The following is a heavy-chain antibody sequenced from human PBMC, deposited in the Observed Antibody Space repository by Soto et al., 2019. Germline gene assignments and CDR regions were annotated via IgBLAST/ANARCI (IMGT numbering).Heavy chain of an antibody. Sequence: SETLSLTCTVSGGSISSYYWSWIRQPPGKGLEWIGYIYYSGSTNYNPSLKSRVTISVDTSKNQFSLKLSPVTAADTAVYYCARRGSSWFYMDVWGKGTTVTVSS. CDR1: GGSISSYY. CDR2: IYYSGST. D-gene: IGHD6-13*01. V-gene: IGHV4-59*08. CDR3: ARRGSSWFYMDV. J-gene: IGHJ6*03.